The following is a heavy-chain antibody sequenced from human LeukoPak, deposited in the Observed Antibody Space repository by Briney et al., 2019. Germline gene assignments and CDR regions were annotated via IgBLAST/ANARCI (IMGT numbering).Heavy chain of an antibody. V-gene: IGHV5-51*01. D-gene: IGHD3-10*01. CDR1: GYTIGSFGSYW. J-gene: IGHJ4*02. Sequence: GESLKISCKGSGYTIGSFGSYWIAWVRRMPGKGLEWMGSIYPIDSDTRYNPSFEGQVTVSVDRSISTAYLQWSSLKASDTAMYYCARVNSARWFCDCWGQGSLLTVSS. CDR3: ARVNSARWFCDC. CDR2: IYPIDSDT.